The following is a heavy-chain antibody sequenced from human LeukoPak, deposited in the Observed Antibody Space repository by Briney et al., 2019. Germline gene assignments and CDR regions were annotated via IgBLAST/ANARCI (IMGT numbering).Heavy chain of an antibody. Sequence: GGSLRLSCAASGFTFSSYGMHWVRQAPGKGLEWVAVISYDGSNKYYADSVKGRFTISRDNSKNTLYLQVNSLRAEDTAVYYCAKEDDSGAFDIWGQGTMVTVSS. CDR3: AKEDDSGAFDI. CDR1: GFTFSSYG. J-gene: IGHJ3*02. CDR2: ISYDGSNK. V-gene: IGHV3-30*18. D-gene: IGHD3-22*01.